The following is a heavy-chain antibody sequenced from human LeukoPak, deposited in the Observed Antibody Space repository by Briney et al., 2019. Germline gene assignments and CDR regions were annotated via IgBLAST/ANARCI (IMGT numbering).Heavy chain of an antibody. J-gene: IGHJ4*02. CDR3: ARGGDFLYYFDY. Sequence: PGGCLRLSCAASAFTFSSYEMNWVRQAPGKGLEWVSYISSSGSTIYYADSVKGRFTISRDNAKNSLYLQMNSLRAEDTAVYYCARGGDFLYYFDYWGQGTLVTVSS. D-gene: IGHD2-21*02. CDR1: AFTFSSYE. V-gene: IGHV3-48*03. CDR2: ISSSGSTI.